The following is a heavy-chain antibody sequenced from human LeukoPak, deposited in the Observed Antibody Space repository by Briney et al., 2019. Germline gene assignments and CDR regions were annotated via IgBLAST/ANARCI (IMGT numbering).Heavy chain of an antibody. V-gene: IGHV3-66*01. CDR1: GFTVSSNY. J-gene: IGHJ3*02. D-gene: IGHD5-12*01. Sequence: GGSLRLSCAASGFTVSSNYMSWVRQAPGKGLEWVSVIYSGGSTYYADSVKGRFTISRDNSKNTLYLQMNSLRAEDTAVYYCAREVDGCIARDAFDIWGQGTMVTVSS. CDR3: AREVDGCIARDAFDI. CDR2: IYSGGST.